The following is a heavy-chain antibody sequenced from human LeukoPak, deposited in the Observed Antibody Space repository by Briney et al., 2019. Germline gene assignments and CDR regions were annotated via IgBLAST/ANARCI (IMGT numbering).Heavy chain of an antibody. Sequence: GGSLRLSCAASGFTVSTNYMSWVRQAPGKGLEWVSVTNSGGTTHYAESAKGRFTISRDNSKNTVYLQMNSLRTEDTAVYYCARDQNVWGQGTTVTVSS. CDR3: ARDQNV. CDR1: GFTVSTNY. J-gene: IGHJ6*02. CDR2: TNSGGTT. V-gene: IGHV3-66*02.